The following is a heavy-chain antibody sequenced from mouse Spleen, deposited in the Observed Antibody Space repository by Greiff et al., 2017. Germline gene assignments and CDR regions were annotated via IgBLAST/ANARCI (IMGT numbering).Heavy chain of an antibody. D-gene: IGHD2-9*01. V-gene: IGHV1-80*01. Sequence: VQLQQSGAELVKPGASVKISCKASGYAFSSYWMNWVKQRPGKGLEWIGQIYPGDGDTNYNGKFKGKATLTADKSSSTAYMQLSSLTSEDSAVYFCARGAYYGDDADYWGQGTTLTVSS. CDR2: IYPGDGDT. CDR3: ARGAYYGDDADY. CDR1: GYAFSSYW. J-gene: IGHJ2*01.